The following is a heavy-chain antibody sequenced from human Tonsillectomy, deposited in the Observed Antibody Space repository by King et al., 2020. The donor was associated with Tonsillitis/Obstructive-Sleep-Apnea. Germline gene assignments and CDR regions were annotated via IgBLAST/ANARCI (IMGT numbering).Heavy chain of an antibody. J-gene: IGHJ4*02. D-gene: IGHD2-2*01. CDR1: GFTFNTYG. CDR3: AKDELELCSSASSYLLAY. V-gene: IGHV3-30*18. Sequence: VQLVESGGGVVQPGRSLRLSCAASGFTFNTYGMHWVRQAPGKGLEWVAVISYDGSNKYYADSVKGRFTISRDNSKNTLYLQMNSLRVEDTAVYYCAKDELELCSSASSYLLAYLVQGTRVTVSS. CDR2: ISYDGSNK.